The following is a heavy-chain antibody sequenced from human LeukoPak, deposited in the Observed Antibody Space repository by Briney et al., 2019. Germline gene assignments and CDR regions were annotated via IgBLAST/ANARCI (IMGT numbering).Heavy chain of an antibody. D-gene: IGHD3-3*01. CDR3: ATKYYDFWSGYYGYYYYGMDV. CDR1: GYTFTSYD. Sequence: GASVKVSCKASGYTFTSYDINWVRQATGQGLEWMGWINPNSGGTNYAQKFQGRVTMTRDTSISTAYMELSRLRSDDTAVYYCATKYYDFWSGYYGYYYYGMDVWGQGTTVTVSS. CDR2: INPNSGGT. J-gene: IGHJ6*02. V-gene: IGHV1-2*02.